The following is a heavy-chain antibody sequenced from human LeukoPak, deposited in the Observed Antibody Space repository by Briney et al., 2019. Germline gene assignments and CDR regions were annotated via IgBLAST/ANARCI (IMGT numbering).Heavy chain of an antibody. V-gene: IGHV1-2*02. CDR3: AREEIMVRVSVAFDI. CDR1: GYTFTGYY. D-gene: IGHD3-10*01. Sequence: ASVKVSRKASGYTFTGYYMHWVRQAPGQGLEWMGWINPNSGGTNYAQKFQGRVTMTRDTSISTAYMELSRLRSDDTAVYYCAREEIMVRVSVAFDIWGQGTMVTVSS. J-gene: IGHJ3*02. CDR2: INPNSGGT.